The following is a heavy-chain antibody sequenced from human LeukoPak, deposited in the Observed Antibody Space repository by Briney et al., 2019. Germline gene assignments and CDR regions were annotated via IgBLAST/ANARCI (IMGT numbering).Heavy chain of an antibody. V-gene: IGHV3-74*01. CDR3: STVEHF. Sequence: GGSVRLSCAASGFTFSSYWMHWVRQAPGKGLVWVSRINSDGSSTNYADSVKGRFTISRDDVKNMLYLQMNSLRVEDTGLYYCSTVEHFWGQGTLVTVSS. CDR1: GFTFSSYW. J-gene: IGHJ4*02. D-gene: IGHD1/OR15-1a*01. CDR2: INSDGSST.